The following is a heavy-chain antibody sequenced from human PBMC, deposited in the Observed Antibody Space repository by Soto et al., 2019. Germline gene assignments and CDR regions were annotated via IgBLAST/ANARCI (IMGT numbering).Heavy chain of an antibody. CDR1: GGSISSNNYY. V-gene: IGHV4-39*07. J-gene: IGHJ5*02. Sequence: SETLSLTCTVSGGSISSNNYYWGWIRQPPGKGLEWIGSIYYSGSTYYNPSLKSRLTISLDTPENQFSLKLSSVTAADTAVYYCARVPDRWGQGTLVTVSS. CDR3: ARVPDR. CDR2: IYYSGST. D-gene: IGHD2-2*01.